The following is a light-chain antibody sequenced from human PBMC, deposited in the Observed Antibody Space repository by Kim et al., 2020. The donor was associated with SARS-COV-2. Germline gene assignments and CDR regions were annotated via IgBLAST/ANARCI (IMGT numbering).Light chain of an antibody. V-gene: IGKV3-11*01. CDR3: QQRSNWPRT. CDR1: QGVSSN. Sequence: EIVLTQSPATLSLSPGERATLSCRASQGVSSNLAWYQQKPGQAPRLLIYDASNRATGIPARFSGSGSGTDFTLTISSLEPEDFALYYCQQRSNWPRTFGQGTKLEI. J-gene: IGKJ2*01. CDR2: DAS.